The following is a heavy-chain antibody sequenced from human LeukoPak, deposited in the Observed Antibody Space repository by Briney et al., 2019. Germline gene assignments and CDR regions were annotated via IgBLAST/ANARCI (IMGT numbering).Heavy chain of an antibody. V-gene: IGHV4-59*08. Sequence: PSETLSLTCTVSGDSISTYYWTWIRQPPGKGLEWLGYIYYSGRTNYNPSLKSRVTISVDTSKNQFSLKLRSVTASDTAVYYCARLRGGSYAPDAYFYYGMDVWGQGTTVIASS. D-gene: IGHD1-26*01. J-gene: IGHJ6*02. CDR3: ARLRGGSYAPDAYFYYGMDV. CDR1: GDSISTYY. CDR2: IYYSGRT.